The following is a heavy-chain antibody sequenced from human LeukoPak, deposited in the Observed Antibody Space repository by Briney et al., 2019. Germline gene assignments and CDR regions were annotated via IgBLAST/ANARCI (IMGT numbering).Heavy chain of an antibody. CDR1: GYTFTGYY. CDR2: INPNSGGT. Sequence: ASVKVSCKASGYTFTGYYMHWVRQAPGQGLEWMGWINPNSGGTNYAQKFQGRVTMTRDTSISTAYMELSRLRSDDTAVYYCARLKGGYCSSATCFGGSWFDPWGQGTLVTVSS. V-gene: IGHV1-2*02. J-gene: IGHJ5*02. D-gene: IGHD2-2*01. CDR3: ARLKGGYCSSATCFGGSWFDP.